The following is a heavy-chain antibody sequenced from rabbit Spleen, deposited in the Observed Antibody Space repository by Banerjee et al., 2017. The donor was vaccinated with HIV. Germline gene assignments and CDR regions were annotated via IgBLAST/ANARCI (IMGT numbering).Heavy chain of an antibody. V-gene: IGHV1S7*01. J-gene: IGHJ4*01. Sequence: QLVESGGGLVQPGGSLKLSCKASGFDFSNYYMSWVRQAPGKGLEWIGYIDPVFGSTYSASWVNGRFTISTHNAQNTLFLQLNSLTAADTATYFCARGPPYAGYAGYGYVYLNLWGQGTLVTVS. D-gene: IGHD6-1*01. CDR2: IDPVFGST. CDR1: GFDFSNYY. CDR3: ARGPPYAGYAGYGYVYLNL.